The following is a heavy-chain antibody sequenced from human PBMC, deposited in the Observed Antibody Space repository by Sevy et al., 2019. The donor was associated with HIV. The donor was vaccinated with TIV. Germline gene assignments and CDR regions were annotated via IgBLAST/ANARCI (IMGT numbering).Heavy chain of an antibody. Sequence: GGSLRLSCAASGFTFNTHAMNWVRQAPGKGLEWVSCISTSGSYIYYADSVKGRFTISRDNAKNSLYLQMNSLTAEDTAVYYCARDLAGLTGLDAFDIWGQGTMVTVSS. CDR3: ARDLAGLTGLDAFDI. CDR1: GFTFNTHA. D-gene: IGHD7-27*01. V-gene: IGHV3-21*01. J-gene: IGHJ3*02. CDR2: ISTSGSYI.